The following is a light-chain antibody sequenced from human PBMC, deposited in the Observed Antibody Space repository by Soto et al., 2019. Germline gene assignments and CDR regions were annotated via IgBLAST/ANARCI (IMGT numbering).Light chain of an antibody. CDR3: QQRSNWPPLT. V-gene: IGKV3-11*01. CDR2: DAS. CDR1: QSVSSY. Sequence: EIVLTQSPATLSLSPGERATLSCRASQSVSSYLAWYQHKPGQAPRLLIYDASNRATGTPARFSGSGSGTDFSLTISRLEPEDFAVYYCQQRSNWPPLTFGGGTKVEIK. J-gene: IGKJ4*01.